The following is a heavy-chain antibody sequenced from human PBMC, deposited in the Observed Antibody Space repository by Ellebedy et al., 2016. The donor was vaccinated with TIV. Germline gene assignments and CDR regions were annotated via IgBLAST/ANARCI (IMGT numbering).Heavy chain of an antibody. CDR3: ATLGLVIYPQIDY. CDR2: IYNSGST. CDR1: GGSVSRSNYY. D-gene: IGHD3/OR15-3a*01. Sequence: SETLSLXCTVSGGSVSRSNYYWGWIRQRPGKGPEWIGYIYNSGSTYYNSSLKSRVTISLDTSKNQFSLNLSSVTAADTAVYYCATLGLVIYPQIDYWGQGTLVTVSS. J-gene: IGHJ4*02. V-gene: IGHV4-31*02.